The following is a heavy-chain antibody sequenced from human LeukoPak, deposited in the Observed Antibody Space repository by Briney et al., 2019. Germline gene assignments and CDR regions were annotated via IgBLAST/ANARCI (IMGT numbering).Heavy chain of an antibody. CDR3: AKGSEYSRSWHGDAFDV. Sequence: PGGTLRLSCAASEFTFSSYGMSWVRQAPGKGPEWVSAISGSGGSTYYADSVEGRFSISRDNSNNTLYLQMNSLRAEDTALYYCAKGSEYSRSWHGDAFDVWGQGTVVTVSS. J-gene: IGHJ3*01. CDR1: EFTFSSYG. V-gene: IGHV3-23*01. D-gene: IGHD6-13*01. CDR2: ISGSGGST.